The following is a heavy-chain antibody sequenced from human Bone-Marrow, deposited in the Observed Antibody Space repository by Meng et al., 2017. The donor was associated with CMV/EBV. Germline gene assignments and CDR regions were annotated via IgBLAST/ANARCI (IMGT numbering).Heavy chain of an antibody. CDR1: GFTFSSYE. D-gene: IGHD3-3*01. CDR2: ISSSGSTI. Sequence: SLKISCAASGFTFSSYEMNWVCQAPGKGLEWVSYISSSGSTIYYADSVKGRFTISRDNAKNSLYLQMNSLRAEDTAVYYCASAPYYDFWSGYYTGIWFDPWGQGNLVTVAS. J-gene: IGHJ5*02. CDR3: ASAPYYDFWSGYYTGIWFDP. V-gene: IGHV3-48*03.